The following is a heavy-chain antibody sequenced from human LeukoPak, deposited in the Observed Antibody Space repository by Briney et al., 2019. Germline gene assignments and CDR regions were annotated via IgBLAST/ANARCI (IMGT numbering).Heavy chain of an antibody. Sequence: PSETLSLTCAVYGGSFSGYYWSWIRQPPGKGLEWIGEINHSGSTNYNPSLKSRVTISVDTSKNQFSLKLSPVTAADTAVYYCARGLWFRESRPFDYWGQGTLVTVSS. CDR2: INHSGST. V-gene: IGHV4-34*01. J-gene: IGHJ4*02. D-gene: IGHD3-10*01. CDR1: GGSFSGYY. CDR3: ARGLWFRESRPFDY.